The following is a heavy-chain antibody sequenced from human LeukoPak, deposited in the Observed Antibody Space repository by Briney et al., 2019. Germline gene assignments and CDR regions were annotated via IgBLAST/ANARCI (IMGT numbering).Heavy chain of an antibody. CDR1: GFTFSSYW. V-gene: IGHV3-74*01. CDR3: ATWNPKGSYFDH. D-gene: IGHD1-1*01. CDR2: INSDGFSI. J-gene: IGHJ4*02. Sequence: GGSLRLSCAASGFTFSSYWMHWVRQAPGKGLVWVSRINSDGFSISYADSVKGRFTISRDNAKNTLYLQMNSLRAEDTAVYYCATWNPKGSYFDHWGQGTLVTVSS.